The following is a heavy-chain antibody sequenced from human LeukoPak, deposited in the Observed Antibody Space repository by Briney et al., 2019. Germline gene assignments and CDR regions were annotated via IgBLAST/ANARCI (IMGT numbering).Heavy chain of an antibody. CDR3: ARHLGVQWLSSYIDY. CDR2: IYYSGST. V-gene: IGHV4-59*08. CDR1: GGSISSYY. Sequence: PSETLSLTRTVSGGSISSYYWSWIRQPPGKGLEWIGYIYYSGSTNYNPSLKSRVTISVDTSKNQFSLKLSSVTAADTAVYYCARHLGVQWLSSYIDYWGQGTLVTVSS. D-gene: IGHD6-19*01. J-gene: IGHJ4*02.